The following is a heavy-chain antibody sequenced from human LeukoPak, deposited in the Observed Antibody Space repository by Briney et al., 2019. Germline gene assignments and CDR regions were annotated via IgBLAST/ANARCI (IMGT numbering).Heavy chain of an antibody. CDR3: ARDGDLDFWGAFDI. Sequence: PSETLSLTCTVSGGSIRSYYWSWIRQPAGKGLEWIGRIYTSGSTNYNPSLKSRVTMSVDTSKNQFSLKLSSVTAADTAVYYCARDGDLDFWGAFDIWGQGTMVTVSS. CDR1: GGSIRSYY. CDR2: IYTSGST. J-gene: IGHJ3*02. V-gene: IGHV4-4*07. D-gene: IGHD3-3*01.